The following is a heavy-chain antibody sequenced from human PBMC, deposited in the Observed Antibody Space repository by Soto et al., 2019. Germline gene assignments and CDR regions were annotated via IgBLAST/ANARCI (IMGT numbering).Heavy chain of an antibody. CDR2: ISYDGSNK. D-gene: IGHD3-22*01. Sequence: QVQLVESGGGVVQPGRSLRLSCAASGFTFSSYGMHWVRQAPGKGLEWVAVISYDGSNKYYADSVKGRFTISRDNSKNTLYLQMNSLRAEDTGVYYCAKNHDDSSGYYPGGNYYYYGMDVWGQGTTVTVSS. V-gene: IGHV3-30*18. CDR1: GFTFSSYG. J-gene: IGHJ6*02. CDR3: AKNHDDSSGYYPGGNYYYYGMDV.